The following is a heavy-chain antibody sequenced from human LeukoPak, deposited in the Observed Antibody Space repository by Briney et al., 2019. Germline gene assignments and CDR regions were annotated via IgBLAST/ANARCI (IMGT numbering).Heavy chain of an antibody. V-gene: IGHV3-23*01. Sequence: GRSLRLSRAASGFTFSSYAMSWVRQAPGKGLEWVSAISGSGGSTYYAGSVKGRFTISRDNSKNTLYPQMNSLRAEDTAVYYCAKAFSNYDFWSGYSASYYYYYMDVWGKGTTVTVSS. CDR3: AKAFSNYDFWSGYSASYYYYYMDV. CDR2: ISGSGGST. J-gene: IGHJ6*03. D-gene: IGHD3-3*01. CDR1: GFTFSSYA.